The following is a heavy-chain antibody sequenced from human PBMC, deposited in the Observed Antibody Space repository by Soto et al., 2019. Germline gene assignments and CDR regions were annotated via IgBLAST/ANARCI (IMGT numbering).Heavy chain of an antibody. V-gene: IGHV1-69*01. CDR3: SIVTAYGMDV. CDR2: IIPVYGTP. D-gene: IGHD2-15*01. CDR1: GGTFNKYA. J-gene: IGHJ6*02. Sequence: QVQLEQSGAEVKKPGSSLKVSCKATGGTFNKYAISWVRQAPGQGLEWMAGIIPVYGTPNYAQRFQDRDTIVADESTTTAYMEVNSLRSEDTAIYYCSIVTAYGMDVWGPGTTVIVSS.